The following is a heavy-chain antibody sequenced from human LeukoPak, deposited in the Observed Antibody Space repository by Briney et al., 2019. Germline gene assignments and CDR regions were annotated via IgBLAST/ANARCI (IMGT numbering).Heavy chain of an antibody. D-gene: IGHD3-10*01. CDR3: ATFARSRSYYNARQNWFDP. V-gene: IGHV5-51*01. J-gene: IGHJ5*02. CDR1: GYSFTSYW. Sequence: GESLKISCKGSGYSFTSYWIGWVRQMPGKGLEWMGIIYPGDSDTRYSTSLQGQVTISADKSISTAYLQWSSLKASDTAMYYCATFARSRSYYNARQNWFDPWGQGTLVTVSS. CDR2: IYPGDSDT.